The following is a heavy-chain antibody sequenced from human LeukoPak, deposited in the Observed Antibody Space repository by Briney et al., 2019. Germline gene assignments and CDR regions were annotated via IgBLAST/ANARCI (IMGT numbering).Heavy chain of an antibody. CDR1: GFTFSSYS. CDR3: SRLRGYSYGYADY. D-gene: IGHD5-12*01. V-gene: IGHV3-48*04. Sequence: GGPLRLSCATSGFTFSSYSMNWVRQAPGKGLEWVSYISCSGSTIDYADSVKGRFTISRDNAKNSLYLQMNSLRAEDTAVYYCSRLRGYSYGYADYWGQGTLVTVSS. J-gene: IGHJ4*02. CDR2: ISCSGSTI.